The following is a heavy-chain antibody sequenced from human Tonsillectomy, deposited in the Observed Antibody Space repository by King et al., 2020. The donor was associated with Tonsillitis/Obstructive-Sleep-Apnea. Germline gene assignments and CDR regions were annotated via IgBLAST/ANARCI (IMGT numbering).Heavy chain of an antibody. Sequence: VQLVESGAEVKKPGESLTISCKSSGYSFTSQWIGWVRQRRGNGLEWMGQIYPGDSDTRYSPSFQGQVTISADKSISTAFLQWSSLKASDTAIYYCARHGDSWVPPDYWGQGTLVTVSS. J-gene: IGHJ4*02. CDR2: IYPGDSDT. V-gene: IGHV5-51*01. CDR3: ARHGDSWVPPDY. CDR1: GYSFTSQW. D-gene: IGHD5-12*01.